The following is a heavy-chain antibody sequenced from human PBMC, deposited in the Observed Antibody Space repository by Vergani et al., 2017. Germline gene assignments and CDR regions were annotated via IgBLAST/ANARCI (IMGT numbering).Heavy chain of an antibody. CDR2: ISSDGGST. CDR3: AGPEGTSAYYYGWFDY. Sequence: EVQLLESGGGLVQPGGSLRLSCAASGFTFSTYAMTWVRQAPGKGLEWVSTISSDGGSTYYAGSVKGRFTNSRDNSKNTLSLQMNSLTAEDTAVYYCAGPEGTSAYYYGWFDYWGQGILVTVSS. V-gene: IGHV3-23*01. CDR1: GFTFSTYA. J-gene: IGHJ4*02. D-gene: IGHD3-22*01.